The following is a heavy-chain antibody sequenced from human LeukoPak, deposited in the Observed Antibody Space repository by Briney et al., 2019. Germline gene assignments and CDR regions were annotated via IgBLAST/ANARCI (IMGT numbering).Heavy chain of an antibody. D-gene: IGHD6-19*01. CDR1: GYTFTSYG. CDR3: ARYYSSGWYEAFDY. J-gene: IGHJ4*02. V-gene: IGHV1-18*01. Sequence: ASVKVSCKASGYTFTSYGISWVRQAPGQGLEWMGWISAHNGNTNYAQKLQGRVTMTTDTSTSTAYMELRSLRSDDTAVYYCARYYSSGWYEAFDYWGQGTLVTVSS. CDR2: ISAHNGNT.